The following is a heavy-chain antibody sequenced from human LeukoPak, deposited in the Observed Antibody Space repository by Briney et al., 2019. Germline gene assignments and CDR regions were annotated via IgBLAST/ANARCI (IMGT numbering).Heavy chain of an antibody. CDR3: ARVRTDSSGYYYEGYDY. D-gene: IGHD3-22*01. CDR1: GFTFSSYG. Sequence: GGSLRLSCAASGFTFSSYGIHWVRQAPGKGLEWVAFIRNDGSFKYYADSVKGRFTVSRDNSMNTLYLQMNSLRAEDTAVYYCARVRTDSSGYYYEGYDYWGQGTLVTVSS. CDR2: IRNDGSFK. V-gene: IGHV3-30*02. J-gene: IGHJ4*02.